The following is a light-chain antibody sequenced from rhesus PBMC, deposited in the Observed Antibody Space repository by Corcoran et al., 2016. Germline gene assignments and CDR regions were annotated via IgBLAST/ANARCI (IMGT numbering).Light chain of an antibody. CDR2: KAS. CDR3: QQYNSAPRT. V-gene: IGKV1-21*01. CDR1: QGISSW. Sequence: DIQMTQSPSSLSASVGDRVTITCRASQGISSWFAWYQQKPGKAPKLLIYKASSLQSWVPSRFSGSGSWTDVTITISSRQPEDFATYYCQQYNSAPRTFGQGTKVEIK. J-gene: IGKJ1*01.